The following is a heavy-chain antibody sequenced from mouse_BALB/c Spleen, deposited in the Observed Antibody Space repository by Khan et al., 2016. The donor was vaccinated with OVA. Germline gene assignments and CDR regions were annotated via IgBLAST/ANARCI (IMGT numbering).Heavy chain of an antibody. Sequence: EVKLLESGPSLVKPSQTLSLTCSVTGDSITSGYWNWIRKFPGNKLEYMGYISYSGSTYYNPSLKSRISITRDTSKNQYYLQLNSVTTEDTATYYCARNGDDYRYFDYWGQGTTLTVSS. J-gene: IGHJ2*01. CDR2: ISYSGST. V-gene: IGHV3-8*02. D-gene: IGHD2-4*01. CDR1: GDSITSGY. CDR3: ARNGDDYRYFDY.